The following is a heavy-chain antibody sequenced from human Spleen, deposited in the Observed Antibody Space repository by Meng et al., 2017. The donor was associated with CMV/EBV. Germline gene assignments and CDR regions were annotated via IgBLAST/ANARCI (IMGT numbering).Heavy chain of an antibody. CDR2: IYYGGST. CDR1: GGSISSYY. D-gene: IGHD5-18*01. V-gene: IGHV4-59*01. J-gene: IGHJ6*02. Sequence: SETLSLTCTVSGGSISSYYWSWIRQPPGKGLEWIGYIYYGGSTNYNPSLKSRVTMSLDTSKNQFSVKLSSVTAADTAVYYCARRYNYGYGLDVWGQGTTVTVSS. CDR3: ARRYNYGYGLDV.